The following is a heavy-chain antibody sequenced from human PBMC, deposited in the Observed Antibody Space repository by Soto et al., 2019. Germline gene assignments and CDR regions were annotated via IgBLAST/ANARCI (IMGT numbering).Heavy chain of an antibody. D-gene: IGHD3-9*01. Sequence: SETLSLTCTVSGGSISSGDYYWSWIRQPPGKGLEWIGYIYYSGSTYYNPSLKSRVTISVDTSKNQFSLKLSSVTAADTAVYYCATFDWLLGNFDYWGQGTLVTV. V-gene: IGHV4-30-4*01. CDR2: IYYSGST. J-gene: IGHJ4*02. CDR1: GGSISSGDYY. CDR3: ATFDWLLGNFDY.